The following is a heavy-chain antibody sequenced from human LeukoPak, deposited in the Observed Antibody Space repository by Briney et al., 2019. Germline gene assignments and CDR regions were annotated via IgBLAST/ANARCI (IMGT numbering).Heavy chain of an antibody. CDR1: GGSISSGDYY. CDR2: IYTSGST. Sequence: SETLSLTCTVSGGSISSGDYYWSWIRQPAGKGLEWIGRIYTSGSTNYNPSLKSRVTISVDTSKNQFSLKLSSVTAADTAVYYCARETEGAYSSSWYGSEAFDIWGQGTMVTVSS. J-gene: IGHJ3*02. CDR3: ARETEGAYSSSWYGSEAFDI. V-gene: IGHV4-61*02. D-gene: IGHD6-13*01.